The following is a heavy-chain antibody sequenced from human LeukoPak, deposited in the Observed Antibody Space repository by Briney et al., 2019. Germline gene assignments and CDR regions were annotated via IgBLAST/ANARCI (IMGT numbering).Heavy chain of an antibody. CDR1: GYTFTSYG. J-gene: IGHJ6*03. V-gene: IGHV1-18*01. CDR2: ISAYNGNT. Sequence: GASVKVSCKASGYTFTSYGISWVRQAPGQGLEWMGWISAYNGNTNYAQKLQGRVTMTTDTSTSTAYMELRSLRSDDTAVYYCTRVSDYSNYPYYYYYYMDVWGKGTTVTVSS. D-gene: IGHD4-11*01. CDR3: TRVSDYSNYPYYYYYYMDV.